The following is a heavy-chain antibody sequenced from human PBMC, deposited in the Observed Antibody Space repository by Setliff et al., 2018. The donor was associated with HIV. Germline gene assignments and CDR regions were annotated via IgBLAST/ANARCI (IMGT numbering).Heavy chain of an antibody. V-gene: IGHV4-34*01. CDR1: GGSFSGYY. J-gene: IGHJ2*01. CDR3: ARAVNQNKAMVYIARWGWYFDH. Sequence: SETLSLTCAVYGGSFSGYYWSWIRQPPGKGLEWIGEINHSGNTNYNPSLKSRVTISVDTSKNQFSLRLSSVTAADTAVYYCARAVNQNKAMVYIARWGWYFDHWGRGTLVTVSS. D-gene: IGHD5-18*01. CDR2: INHSGNT.